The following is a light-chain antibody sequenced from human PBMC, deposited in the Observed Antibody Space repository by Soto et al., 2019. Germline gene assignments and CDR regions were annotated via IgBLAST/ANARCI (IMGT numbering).Light chain of an antibody. CDR3: QQRSNWPRK. V-gene: IGKV3-11*01. CDR2: GAS. Sequence: EIVMTQSPATLSVSPLEIATLSFRASQSVSSKLAWYQQKPGQAPRLLIYGASTRATGIPARFSGSGSGTDFTLTISSLEPEDFAVYYCQQRSNWPRKFGQGTKVDIK. J-gene: IGKJ1*01. CDR1: QSVSSK.